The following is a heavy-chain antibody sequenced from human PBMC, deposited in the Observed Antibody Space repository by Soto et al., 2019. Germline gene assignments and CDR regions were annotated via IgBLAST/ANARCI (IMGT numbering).Heavy chain of an antibody. D-gene: IGHD1-26*01. CDR2: IIPIFGIT. CDR1: GGTFSSYA. CDR3: AREAWGVGTTTSDY. V-gene: IGHV1-69*12. J-gene: IGHJ4*02. Sequence: QVQLVQSGTEVKKPGSSVKVSCKASGGTFSSYAVSWVRQAPGQGLEWMGGIIPIFGITNYAQKFQGRVTITADESTSTAYMELTSLRSEDTAVYYCAREAWGVGTTTSDYWGQGTLVTVSS.